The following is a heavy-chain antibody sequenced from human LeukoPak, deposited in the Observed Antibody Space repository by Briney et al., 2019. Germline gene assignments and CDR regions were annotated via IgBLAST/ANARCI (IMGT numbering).Heavy chain of an antibody. CDR1: GGSISSYY. D-gene: IGHD3-10*01. J-gene: IGHJ6*02. CDR2: IYYGGST. CDR3: ARVPGEAKIWFGEFFTYYDGMDV. V-gene: IGHV4-59*01. Sequence: SETLSNTCTDSGGSISSYYWSWIRQPPGKGLKWIGYIYYGGSTNYNPSLKSRVTISVDTSKNQFSLKLSSVTAADTAVYYCARVPGEAKIWFGEFFTYYDGMDVWGQGTTVTVSS.